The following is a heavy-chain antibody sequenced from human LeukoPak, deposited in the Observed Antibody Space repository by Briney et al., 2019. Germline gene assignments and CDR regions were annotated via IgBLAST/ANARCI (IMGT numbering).Heavy chain of an antibody. D-gene: IGHD2-2*01. CDR3: ARASPSPQYSKKQYPIGDY. CDR2: ISSSRTSI. CDR1: RFTLSSYS. Sequence: GGSLRLSCAASRFTLSSYSMNWVRQAPGKGLEWVAYISSSRTSIYYADSVKGRFTISRDDAKNSLYLQMNSLRDEDTAVYYRARASPSPQYSKKQYPIGDYWGQGTLVAVSS. V-gene: IGHV3-48*02. J-gene: IGHJ4*02.